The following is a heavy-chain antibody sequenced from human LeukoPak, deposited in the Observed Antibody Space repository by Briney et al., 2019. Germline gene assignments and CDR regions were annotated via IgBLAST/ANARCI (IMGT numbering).Heavy chain of an antibody. J-gene: IGHJ4*02. Sequence: GGSLRLSCAASGFTFSSYGMHWVRQAPGKGLEWVAFIRYAGSNKYYSDSVNGRFTISRDNSKNTLYLQMNSLRAEDTAVYYCARSLSGYITDPFFDQWGQGTLVTVSS. V-gene: IGHV3-30*02. CDR3: ARSLSGYITDPFFDQ. D-gene: IGHD5-12*01. CDR2: IRYAGSNK. CDR1: GFTFSSYG.